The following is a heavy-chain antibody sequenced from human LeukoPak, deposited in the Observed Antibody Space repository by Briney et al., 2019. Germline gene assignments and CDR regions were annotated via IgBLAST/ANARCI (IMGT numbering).Heavy chain of an antibody. J-gene: IGHJ4*02. CDR1: GFTFGDYA. D-gene: IGHD3-10*01. CDR2: IRSKAYGGTT. Sequence: GGSLRLSCTASGFTFGDYAMSWIRQAPGKGLEWVGFIRSKAYGGTTEYAASVKGRFTISRDDSKSIAYLQMNSLKTEDTAVYYCTTDRLLWFGESPRDYWGQGTLVTVSS. CDR3: TTDRLLWFGESPRDY. V-gene: IGHV3-49*03.